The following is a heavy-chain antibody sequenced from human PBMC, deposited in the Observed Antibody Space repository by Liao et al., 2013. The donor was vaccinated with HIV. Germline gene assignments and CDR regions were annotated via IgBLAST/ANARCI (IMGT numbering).Heavy chain of an antibody. J-gene: IGHJ3*02. CDR3: TRREIRYFDWLSERAFDI. Sequence: QVQLQQWGAGLLKPSETLSLTCAVYGGSFSGYYWNWIRQPPGKGLEWIGEINDSGSTNYNPSLWSRVTISVDTSKNQFSLNLSSVTAADTAVYYCTRREIRYFDWLSERAFDIWGQGTMVTVSS. V-gene: IGHV4-34*01. D-gene: IGHD3-9*01. CDR2: INDSGST. CDR1: GGSFSGYY.